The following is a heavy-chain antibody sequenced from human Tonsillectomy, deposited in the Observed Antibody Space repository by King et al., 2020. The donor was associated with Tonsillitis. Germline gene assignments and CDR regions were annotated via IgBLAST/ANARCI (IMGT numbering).Heavy chain of an antibody. J-gene: IGHJ5*02. Sequence: VQLVESGAEVKKPGESLRISCKGSGYSFTSYWISWVRQMPGKGLEWMGRIDPSASYTNYSPSFQGHVTISADKSISTAYLQWSSLKASDTAMYYCARLRRPINWFDPWGQGTLVTVSS. CDR2: IDPSASYT. CDR1: GYSFTSYW. V-gene: IGHV5-10-1*03. CDR3: ARLRRPINWFDP.